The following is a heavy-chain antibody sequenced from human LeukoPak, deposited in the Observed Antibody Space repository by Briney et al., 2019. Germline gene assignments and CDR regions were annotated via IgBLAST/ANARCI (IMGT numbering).Heavy chain of an antibody. V-gene: IGHV3-64D*06. J-gene: IGHJ4*02. CDR2: IGSNGDST. Sequence: GGSLRLSCSDSGFSFRTYSMHWVRQAPGKGLEYVSAIGSNGDSTYYADSVKGRFTISRDNSKNTLYLQMSGLRAEDTAVYYCVKGWTQLDYWGQGTLVTVSS. CDR3: VKGWTQLDY. CDR1: GFSFRTYS. D-gene: IGHD5-18*01.